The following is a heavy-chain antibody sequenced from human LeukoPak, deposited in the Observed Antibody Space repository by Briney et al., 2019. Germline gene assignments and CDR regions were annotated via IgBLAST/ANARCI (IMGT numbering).Heavy chain of an antibody. CDR1: GYTFTSYD. CDR2: MNPNSGNT. V-gene: IGHV1-8*01. CDR3: ARVRNMVRGVIISY. Sequence: ASVKVSCKASGYTFTSYDINWVRQATGQGLEWMGWMNPNSGNTGYAQKFQGRVTMTRKTSISTAYMELSSLRSEDTAVYYCARVRNMVRGVIISYWGQGTLVTVSS. D-gene: IGHD3-10*01. J-gene: IGHJ4*02.